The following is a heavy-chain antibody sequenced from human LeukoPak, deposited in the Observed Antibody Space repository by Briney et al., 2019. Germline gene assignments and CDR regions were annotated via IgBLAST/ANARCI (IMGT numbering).Heavy chain of an antibody. CDR2: ISSSSGSV. Sequence: GGSLRLSCAASGFTFSTYSMNWVRQAPGKGLEWISYISSSSGSVYYADSVKGRFTISRDSAKNSLYLQMNSLRAEDTALYYCARRQGRRVIVGATILKGGFDIWGPGTKVTVSS. D-gene: IGHD1-26*01. CDR3: ARRQGRRVIVGATILKGGFDI. V-gene: IGHV3-48*01. CDR1: GFTFSTYS. J-gene: IGHJ3*02.